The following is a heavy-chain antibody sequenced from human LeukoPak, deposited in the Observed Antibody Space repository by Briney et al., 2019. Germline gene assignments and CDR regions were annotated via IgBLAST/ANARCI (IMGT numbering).Heavy chain of an antibody. CDR3: ARAVAGTGAFDY. CDR1: GGSISSGGYY. J-gene: IGHJ4*02. CDR2: IYHSGST. Sequence: PSQTLSLTCTVSGGSISSGGYYWSWIRQPPGKGLEWIGYIYHSGSTYYNPSLKSRVTISVDRSKNQFSLKLSSVTAADTAVYYCARAVAGTGAFDYWGQGTLVTVSS. D-gene: IGHD6-19*01. V-gene: IGHV4-30-2*01.